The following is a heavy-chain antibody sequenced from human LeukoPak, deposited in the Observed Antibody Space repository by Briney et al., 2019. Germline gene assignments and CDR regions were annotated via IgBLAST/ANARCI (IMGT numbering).Heavy chain of an antibody. CDR1: GYTLTGYY. CDR2: INPNSGDT. Sequence: ASVKVSCKASGYTLTGYYMHWVRQAPGQGLEWMGWINPNSGDTNFAQKFQGRVTMTRDTSIRTAYMELSRLRSDDTDLYYCARDRYYLDTSGYYPLGYFQNWGQGTLVTVSS. CDR3: ARDRYYLDTSGYYPLGYFQN. V-gene: IGHV1-2*02. J-gene: IGHJ1*01. D-gene: IGHD3-22*01.